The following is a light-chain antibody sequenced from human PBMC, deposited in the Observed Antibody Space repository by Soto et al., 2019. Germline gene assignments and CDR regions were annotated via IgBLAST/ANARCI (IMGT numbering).Light chain of an antibody. CDR2: AAS. J-gene: IGKJ5*01. V-gene: IGKV3-20*01. CDR3: QQYAESPST. CDR1: HLVKKNY. Sequence: EIVLTQSPGTLSLSPGEGTTLSCTASHLVKKNYLAWYQQKAGQAPRLLIYAASARATGIPDRFSGRGSGTDFTLTISRLEPEDVAVFYCQQYAESPSTFGQGTRLEIK.